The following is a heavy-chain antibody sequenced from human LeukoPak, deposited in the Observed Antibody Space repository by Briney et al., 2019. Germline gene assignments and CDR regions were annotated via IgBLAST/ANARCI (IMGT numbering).Heavy chain of an antibody. D-gene: IGHD6-19*01. V-gene: IGHV4-34*01. CDR2: INHSGST. CDR1: GGSFSGYY. J-gene: IGHJ4*02. Sequence: PSETLSLTCAFYGGSFSGYYWSWIRQPPGKGLEWIGEINHSGSTNYNPSLKSRVTISVDRSKNQFSLKLSSVTAADTAVYYCAREYTLYRSGWFLDYWGQGTVVTVSS. CDR3: AREYTLYRSGWFLDY.